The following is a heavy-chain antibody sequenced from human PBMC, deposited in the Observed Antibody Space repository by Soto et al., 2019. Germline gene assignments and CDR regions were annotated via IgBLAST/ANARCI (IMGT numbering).Heavy chain of an antibody. CDR3: AKTIAAAGNYYSYYMDV. J-gene: IGHJ6*03. D-gene: IGHD6-13*01. CDR1: GYTFTSYG. V-gene: IGHV1-8*02. Sequence: ASVKVSCKASGYTFTSYGISWVRQATGQGLEWMGWINANSGNTGYAQKFQGRVTMTRNTSISTAHMELSSLRSEDTAVYYCAKTIAAAGNYYSYYMDVWGKGTTVTVSS. CDR2: INANSGNT.